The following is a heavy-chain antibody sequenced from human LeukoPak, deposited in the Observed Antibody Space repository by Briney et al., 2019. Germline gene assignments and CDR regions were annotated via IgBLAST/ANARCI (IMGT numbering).Heavy chain of an antibody. Sequence: ASVKVSCKASGYTFTSYDINWVRQAPGQGLEWMGWMNPNSGNTGYAQKFQGRVTMTRNTSISTAYMELSSLRSEDTAVYYCARVSPYYYGSGRFGFWGQGTMVTVSS. CDR1: GYTFTSYD. J-gene: IGHJ3*01. D-gene: IGHD3-10*01. V-gene: IGHV1-8*01. CDR3: ARVSPYYYGSGRFGF. CDR2: MNPNSGNT.